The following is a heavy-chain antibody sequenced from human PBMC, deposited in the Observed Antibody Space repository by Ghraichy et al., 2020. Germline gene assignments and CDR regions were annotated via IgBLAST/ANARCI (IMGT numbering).Heavy chain of an antibody. V-gene: IGHV1-2*02. D-gene: IGHD6-13*01. CDR1: GYTFTGYY. CDR3: ARSDYSRLNVDY. CDR2: INPNSGGT. Sequence: ASVKVSCKASGYTFTGYYMHWVRQAPGQGLEWMGWINPNSGGTNYAQKCQGRVTMTRDTSISTAYMELSRLRSDDTAVYYCARSDYSRLNVDYWGQGTLVTVSS. J-gene: IGHJ4*02.